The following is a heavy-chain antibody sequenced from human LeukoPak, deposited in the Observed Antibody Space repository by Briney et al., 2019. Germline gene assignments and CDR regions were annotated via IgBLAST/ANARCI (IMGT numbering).Heavy chain of an antibody. CDR1: GGSISSYY. CDR2: IYYSGST. D-gene: IGHD2-2*01. Sequence: SSETLSLTCTVSGGSISSYYWSWIRQPPGKGLEWIGYIYYSGSTNYNPSLKSRVTISVDTSKNQFSLKLSSVTAADTAVYYCARVSMDCCSTSCYPVAFDIWGQGTMVTISS. V-gene: IGHV4-59*01. CDR3: ARVSMDCCSTSCYPVAFDI. J-gene: IGHJ3*02.